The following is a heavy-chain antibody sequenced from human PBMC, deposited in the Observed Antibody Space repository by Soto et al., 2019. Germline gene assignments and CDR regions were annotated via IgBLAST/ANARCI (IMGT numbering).Heavy chain of an antibody. Sequence: WWSLRLSCVASGFTFSTYAMTWVRQAPGKGLEWVSAISVGGSGTNCADSVKGLLTVSRDNSKIILSLQMNGLRVEDTAVYYCAKERPTTNCFDCWGRGALVTVS. J-gene: IGHJ4*02. CDR2: ISVGGSGT. V-gene: IGHV3-23*01. D-gene: IGHD1-1*01. CDR1: GFTFSTYA. CDR3: AKERPTTNCFDC.